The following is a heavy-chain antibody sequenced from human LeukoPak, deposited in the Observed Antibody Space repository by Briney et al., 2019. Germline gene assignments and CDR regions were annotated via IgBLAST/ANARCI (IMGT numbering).Heavy chain of an antibody. D-gene: IGHD3-22*01. J-gene: IGHJ4*02. CDR2: MYHAGNT. CDR3: ARDPGEYYYDSSGFYYYFDY. V-gene: IGHV4-30-2*01. CDR1: GFIFSDYY. Sequence: LRLSCVASGFIFSDYYMTWIRQPPGKGLEWIGFMYHAGNTYYNPSLKSRVTISLDRSKNQFSLKLSSVTAADTAVYYCARDPGEYYYDSSGFYYYFDYWGQGTLVTVSS.